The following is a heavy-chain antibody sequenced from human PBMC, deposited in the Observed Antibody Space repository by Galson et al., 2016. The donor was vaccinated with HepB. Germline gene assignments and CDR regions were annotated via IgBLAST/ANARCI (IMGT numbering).Heavy chain of an antibody. J-gene: IGHJ4*02. V-gene: IGHV3-23*01. D-gene: IGHD2-15*01. CDR3: AKCSGGSCFSSNYFDS. Sequence: SLRLSCAASGFIFNNYAMTWVRQAPGEALERVSGISDGGTTIYADSVKGRFTISRDNSKKTLYLQMNSLRVEDTAVYYCAKCSGGSCFSSNYFDSWGQGILVTVSS. CDR2: ISDGGTT. CDR1: GFIFNNYA.